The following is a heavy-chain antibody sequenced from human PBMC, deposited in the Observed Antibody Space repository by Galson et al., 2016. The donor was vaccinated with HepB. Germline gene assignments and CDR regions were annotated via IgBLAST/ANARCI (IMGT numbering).Heavy chain of an antibody. CDR2: ISESGGTT. V-gene: IGHV3-23*01. J-gene: IGHJ4*02. CDR3: AKDRYDSSGARYDC. CDR1: GFTFSNYA. Sequence: SLRLSCAASGFTFSNYAMSWVRQAPGKGPEWVSGISESGGTTYDTDSLKGRFTISRDNSRNMLFLQMTSMRAEDTAVYYCAKDRYDSSGARYDCWGQGTLVTVSS. D-gene: IGHD3-22*01.